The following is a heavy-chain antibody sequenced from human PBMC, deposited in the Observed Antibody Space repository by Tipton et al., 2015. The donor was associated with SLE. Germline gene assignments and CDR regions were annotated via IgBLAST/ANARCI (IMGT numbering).Heavy chain of an antibody. J-gene: IGHJ4*02. CDR1: GGSISSAAYY. CDR2: IYPTGNT. CDR3: ARGIVAAFFY. Sequence: TLSLTCTVSGGSISSAAYYWRWTWIRQPAGKGLEWIGRIYPTGNTDYNPSLKTRVTISVDTSKNQFSLKLSSVTAADTAVYYCARGIVAAFFYWGQGTLVTVSS. D-gene: IGHD6-6*01. V-gene: IGHV4-61*02.